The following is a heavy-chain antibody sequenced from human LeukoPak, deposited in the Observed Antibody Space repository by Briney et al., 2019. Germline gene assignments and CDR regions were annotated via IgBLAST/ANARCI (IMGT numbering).Heavy chain of an antibody. Sequence: GGSLRLSCAASGFTFSNYWMTWVRQAPGKGLEWVAHINQDGSEEHYMDSVKARFTISRDNAKNSLSLQMNSLRAEDTAVYYCTRENGGDGYRGCTFDIWGQGTMVTVSS. CDR1: GFTFSNYW. CDR2: INQDGSEE. CDR3: TRENGGDGYRGCTFDI. D-gene: IGHD5-24*01. J-gene: IGHJ3*02. V-gene: IGHV3-7*01.